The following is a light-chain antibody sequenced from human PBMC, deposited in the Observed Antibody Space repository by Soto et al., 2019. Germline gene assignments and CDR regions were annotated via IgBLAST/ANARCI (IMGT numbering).Light chain of an antibody. CDR2: GAS. V-gene: IGKV3-15*01. Sequence: EIVMTQSPATLSVSPGERATLSCRASQSVSSNLAWYQQKPGQAPRLLIYGASTRATGIPARFSGSGSGTELTLAISRLENEDLAVYYCRQYGSSGTFGQGTKVDIK. CDR3: RQYGSSGT. CDR1: QSVSSN. J-gene: IGKJ1*01.